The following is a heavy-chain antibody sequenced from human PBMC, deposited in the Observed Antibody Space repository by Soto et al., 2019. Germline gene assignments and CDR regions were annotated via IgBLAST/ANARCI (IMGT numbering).Heavy chain of an antibody. V-gene: IGHV3-53*02. CDR1: GFNVSSNS. J-gene: IGHJ5*01. CDR2: IHSDANT. Sequence: EVQLVETGGGLIQTGGSLRLSCAASGFNVSSNSMNWVRQAPGKGLEWLSLIHSDANTKYADAVKGRFTVSRDSSENKFYLQMNSLRAEDTAVYYFARHVWLESWGQGTLVTVSS. CDR3: ARHVWLES.